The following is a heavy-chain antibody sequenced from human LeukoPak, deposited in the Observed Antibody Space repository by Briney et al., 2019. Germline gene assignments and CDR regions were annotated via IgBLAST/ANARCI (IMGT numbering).Heavy chain of an antibody. V-gene: IGHV4-34*01. CDR1: GGSFSGYY. J-gene: IGHJ4*02. CDR2: INHSGST. CDR3: ARGPPGVVTPFPLI. D-gene: IGHD4-23*01. Sequence: SETLSLTCAAYGGSFSGYYWSWIRQPPGKGLEWIGEINHSGSTNYNPSLKSRVTISVDTSKNQFSLKLSSVTAADTAVYYCARGPPGVVTPFPLIWGQGTLVTVSS.